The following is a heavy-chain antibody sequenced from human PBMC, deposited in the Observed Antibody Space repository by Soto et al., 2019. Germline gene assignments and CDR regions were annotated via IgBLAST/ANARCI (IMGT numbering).Heavy chain of an antibody. CDR2: INPSGGST. CDR3: ATRSPAFDY. J-gene: IGHJ4*02. V-gene: IGHV1-69*10. Sequence: SVKVSCKASGGTFSSYAISWVRQAPGQGLEWMGGINPSGGSTSYAQKFQGRVTMTTDTSTSTGYMELRSLRSDDTAVYYCATRSPAFDYWGQGTLVTVSS. CDR1: GGTFSSYA.